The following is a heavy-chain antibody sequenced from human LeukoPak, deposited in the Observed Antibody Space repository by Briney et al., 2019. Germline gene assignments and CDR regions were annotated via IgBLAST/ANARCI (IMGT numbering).Heavy chain of an antibody. J-gene: IGHJ4*02. CDR3: ARGCVPAAPFDC. CDR1: GGSFSGYY. D-gene: IGHD2-2*01. Sequence: SETLSLTCAVYGGSFSGYYWSWIRQPPGKGLEWIGEINHSGSTNYNPSLKSRVTISVDTSKNQFSLKLSSVTAADTAVYYCARGCVPAAPFDCWGQGTLVTVSS. CDR2: INHSGST. V-gene: IGHV4-34*01.